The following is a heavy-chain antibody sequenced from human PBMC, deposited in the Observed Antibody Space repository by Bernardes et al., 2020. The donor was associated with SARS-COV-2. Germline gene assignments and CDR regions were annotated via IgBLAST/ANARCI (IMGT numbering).Heavy chain of an antibody. V-gene: IGHV3-23*01. CDR3: AKDIGGVVAAAGFYY. Sequence: GGSLRLSCVTSGFTFSSYAMSWVRQSPGKGLEWVSGISGSGGTTNYADSVKGRFTISRDNSKNTVYLQMNSLRAEDTAVYYCAKDIGGVVAAAGFYYWGQGTLINGSS. J-gene: IGHJ4*02. CDR2: ISGSGGTT. CDR1: GFTFSSYA. D-gene: IGHD2-15*01.